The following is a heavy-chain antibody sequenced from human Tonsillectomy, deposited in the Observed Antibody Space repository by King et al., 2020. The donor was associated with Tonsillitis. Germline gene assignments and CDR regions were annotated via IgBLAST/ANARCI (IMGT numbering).Heavy chain of an antibody. J-gene: IGHJ4*02. CDR1: GFTFSSYA. CDR3: AKGASIVVVVAAEMDY. V-gene: IGHV3-23*04. D-gene: IGHD2-15*01. CDR2: ISGSGGST. Sequence: VQLVESGGGLVQPGGSLRLSCAASGFTFSSYAMSWVRQAPGKGLEWVSAISGSGGSTYYADSVKGRFTISRDNSKNTLYLQMNSLRAEDTAVYYCAKGASIVVVVAAEMDYWGQGTRVTVSS.